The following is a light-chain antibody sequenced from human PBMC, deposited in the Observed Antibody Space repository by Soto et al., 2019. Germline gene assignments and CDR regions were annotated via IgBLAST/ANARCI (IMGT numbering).Light chain of an antibody. CDR2: GTS. J-gene: IGKJ2*01. Sequence: EIVLTQSPGTLSLSPGERATLSCRASQSFSRTYLAWYQQKPGQPPRLLIYGTSTRATGIPDRFSGSGSGTDFPLTISRLEPQDFALYYCQQYYGSPYTFGQGTKLEIK. CDR3: QQYYGSPYT. V-gene: IGKV3-20*01. CDR1: QSFSRTY.